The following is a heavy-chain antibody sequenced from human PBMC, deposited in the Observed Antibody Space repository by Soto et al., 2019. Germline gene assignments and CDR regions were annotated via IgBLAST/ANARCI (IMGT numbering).Heavy chain of an antibody. V-gene: IGHV4-39*01. Sequence: QLQLQESGPGLVKPSETLSLTCTVSGGSISSSSYYWGWIRQPPGKGLEWIGSIYYSGSTYYNPSLKSRVTISVDTSKNQFSLKLSSVTAADTAVYYCASTPFFVTTGFYYFDYWGQGTLVTVSS. CDR1: GGSISSSSYY. CDR3: ASTPFFVTTGFYYFDY. CDR2: IYYSGST. D-gene: IGHD4-17*01. J-gene: IGHJ4*02.